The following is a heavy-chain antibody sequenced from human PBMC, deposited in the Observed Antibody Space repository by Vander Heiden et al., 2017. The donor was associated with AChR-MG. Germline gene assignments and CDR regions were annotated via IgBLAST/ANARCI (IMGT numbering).Heavy chain of an antibody. CDR3: AKSSSGANYYYYGMDV. Sequence: VQLLESGGGLVQPGGSLRLACAASGFTCSAYAMGWVRQAQGKGLEWVSAISGSGGSTYYADSVKGRFTISRDNSKNTLYLQMNSLRAEDTAVYYCAKSSSGANYYYYGMDVWGQGTTVTVSS. D-gene: IGHD2-15*01. CDR1: GFTCSAYA. CDR2: ISGSGGST. V-gene: IGHV3-23*01. J-gene: IGHJ6*02.